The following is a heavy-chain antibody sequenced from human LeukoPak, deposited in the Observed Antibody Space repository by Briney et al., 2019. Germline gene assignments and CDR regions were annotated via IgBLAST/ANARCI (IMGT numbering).Heavy chain of an antibody. J-gene: IGHJ4*02. CDR3: ARDLFGDTAEN. D-gene: IGHD5-18*01. CDR2: INHSGST. Sequence: PSETLSLTCAVYGGSFSGYYWSWIRQPPGKGLEWIGEINHSGSTTYNPSLKSRVTISVDTSKNQFSLKLSSVTAADTAVYYCARDLFGDTAENWGQGTLVTVSS. CDR1: GGSFSGYY. V-gene: IGHV4-34*01.